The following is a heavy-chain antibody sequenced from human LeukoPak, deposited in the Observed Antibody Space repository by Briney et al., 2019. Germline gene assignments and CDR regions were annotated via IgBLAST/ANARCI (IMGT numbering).Heavy chain of an antibody. CDR3: ARNEYSGSFDY. CDR1: GLTFSNYA. V-gene: IGHV3-30*04. Sequence: GGSLRLSCAACGLTFSNYAMHWVRQAPGKGLEWVAVISYDGSDKYYADSVKGRFTISRDNSKNTLYLQMTSLRPEDTAVYYCARNEYSGSFDYWGQGTLVTVSS. D-gene: IGHD6-6*01. J-gene: IGHJ4*02. CDR2: ISYDGSDK.